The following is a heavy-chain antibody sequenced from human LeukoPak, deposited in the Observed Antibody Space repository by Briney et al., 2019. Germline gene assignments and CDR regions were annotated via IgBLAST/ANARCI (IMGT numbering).Heavy chain of an antibody. CDR3: ARGPLYYYYYYMDV. Sequence: PSETLSLTCTVSGGSISSYYWSWIQQPPGKGLEWIGYIYYSGSTNYNPSLKSRVTISVDTSKNQFSLKLSSVTAADTAVYYCARGPLYYYYYYMDVWGKGTTVTVSS. CDR2: IYYSGST. V-gene: IGHV4-59*01. J-gene: IGHJ6*03. CDR1: GGSISSYY.